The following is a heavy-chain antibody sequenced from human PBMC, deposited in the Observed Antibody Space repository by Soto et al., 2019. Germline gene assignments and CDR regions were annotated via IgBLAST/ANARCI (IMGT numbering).Heavy chain of an antibody. CDR3: VRYNWNDPEPSDV. CDR2: INAGNGDT. V-gene: IGHV1-3*01. Sequence: GASVKVSCKASRYSFTTYALHWVRQAPGQRLEWMGWINAGNGDTKYSEKFQGRVTITRDTSANTAYMELSSLRSEDTAVYFCVRYNWNDPEPSDVWGQGTRVTVSS. CDR1: RYSFTTYA. D-gene: IGHD1-20*01. J-gene: IGHJ3*01.